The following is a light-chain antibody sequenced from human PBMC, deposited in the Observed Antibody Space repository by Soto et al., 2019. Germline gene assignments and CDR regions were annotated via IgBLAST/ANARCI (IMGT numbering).Light chain of an antibody. CDR3: QQRSNWPIT. J-gene: IGKJ5*01. V-gene: IGKV3D-20*02. Sequence: EMVLTQSPGTLSLSPGERATLSCRASQSVRGSYLAWYQQKPGQAPRLLIFGAASRATGIPDRFSGRGSGTDFTLTISSLEPEDFAVYYCQQRSNWPITFGQGTRLEIK. CDR1: QSVRGSY. CDR2: GAA.